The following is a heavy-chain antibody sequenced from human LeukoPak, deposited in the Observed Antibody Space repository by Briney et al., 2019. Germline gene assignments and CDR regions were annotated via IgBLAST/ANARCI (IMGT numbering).Heavy chain of an antibody. CDR3: TRASAGIDY. Sequence: PGGSLRLSCVASGFTFTSHWMHWVRQTPGRGLMWVSRVKRVGAGTSYADSAKGWVTISRDNAKNTVYLQRSSLRVEDTGVYWCTRASAGIDYWGQGTLVTVSS. D-gene: IGHD1-14*01. CDR2: VKRVGAGT. J-gene: IGHJ4*02. V-gene: IGHV3-74*01. CDR1: GFTFTSHW.